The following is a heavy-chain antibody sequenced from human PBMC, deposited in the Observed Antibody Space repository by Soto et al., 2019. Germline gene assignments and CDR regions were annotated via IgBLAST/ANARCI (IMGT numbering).Heavy chain of an antibody. Sequence: XGSLILSCAAAGVTFSTYWMSWVRQAPGKGLEWVANIKEDGSEKYYVDSVEGRFTISRDNAKNSLYLQMTSLRAEDTALYYCARGWGYFDSSGFPYLYAMDVWGQGTTVTVSS. D-gene: IGHD3-22*01. J-gene: IGHJ6*02. CDR1: GVTFSTYW. CDR3: ARGWGYFDSSGFPYLYAMDV. V-gene: IGHV3-7*01. CDR2: IKEDGSEK.